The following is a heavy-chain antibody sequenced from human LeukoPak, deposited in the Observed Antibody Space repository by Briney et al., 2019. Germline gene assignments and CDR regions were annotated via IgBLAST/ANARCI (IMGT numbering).Heavy chain of an antibody. CDR2: INHSGST. Sequence: SETLSLTCAVSGGSFSGYYWSWIRQAPGKGLEWIGEINHSGSTNYNPSLKSRVTISLDTSKNQFSLKLTSVTAADTAVYYCAREKTYYDSIGNYYGGVFDYWGQGTLVTVSS. V-gene: IGHV4-34*01. CDR1: GGSFSGYY. D-gene: IGHD3-22*01. J-gene: IGHJ4*02. CDR3: AREKTYYDSIGNYYGGVFDY.